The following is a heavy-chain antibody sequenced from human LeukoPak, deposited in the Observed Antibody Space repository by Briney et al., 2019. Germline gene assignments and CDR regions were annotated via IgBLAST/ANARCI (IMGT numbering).Heavy chain of an antibody. J-gene: IGHJ4*02. CDR1: GFTVSGNY. V-gene: IGHV3-53*01. D-gene: IGHD1-26*01. Sequence: GGSLRLSCAVSGFTVSGNYMSWIRQGPGKGLEWVSLSDDTTLYADSVKGRVTISRDNSKNTLYLQVNSLRVEDTAVYYCAKDRLGAMMYFDFWGQGTLVTVSS. CDR2: SDDTT. CDR3: AKDRLGAMMYFDF.